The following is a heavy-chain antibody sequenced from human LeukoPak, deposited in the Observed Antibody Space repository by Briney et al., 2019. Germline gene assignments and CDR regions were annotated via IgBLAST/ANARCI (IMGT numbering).Heavy chain of an antibody. D-gene: IGHD2-15*01. V-gene: IGHV3-7*03. CDR2: IKQDGSVK. J-gene: IGHJ4*02. CDR3: AREIGGENSY. CDR1: GFTFSNNW. Sequence: TGGSLRLSCEASGFTFSNNWRTWVRQAQGKGLEWVANIKQDGSVKYYVDSVKGRFTISRDNAKSSLYLQMNSLRAEDTAVYYCAREIGGENSYWGQGTLVTVSS.